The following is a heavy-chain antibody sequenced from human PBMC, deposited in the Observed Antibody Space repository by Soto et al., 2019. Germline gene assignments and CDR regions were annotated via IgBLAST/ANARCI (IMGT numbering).Heavy chain of an antibody. CDR1: GGSLTGYY. CDR2: VKDGGST. V-gene: IGHV4-34*01. Sequence: QVQLQQWGEGVLKPSETLSLTCTVNGGSLTGYYWSWIRQPPGKGLEWIGEVKDGGSTNYSPSLRVRVSIPADTSKNHFSLRRNCMTAAETAVYFCARGQEGIVSTHWAQGALVTVSS. J-gene: IGHJ4*02. CDR3: ARGQEGIVSTH. D-gene: IGHD5-12*01.